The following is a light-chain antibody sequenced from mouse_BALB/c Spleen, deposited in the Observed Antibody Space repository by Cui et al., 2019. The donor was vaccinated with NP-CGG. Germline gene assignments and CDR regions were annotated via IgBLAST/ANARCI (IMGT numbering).Light chain of an antibody. CDR2: GTN. CDR3: ALWCSNHWV. Sequence: QTVVTQESALTTSPGETVTLTCRSSTGAVTTNNFANWVQEKPDHLFTGLIGGTNNRAPGVPARFSGSLIGDKAALTITGAQTEDEAMYFCALWCSNHWVFGGGTKLNVL. J-gene: IGLJ1*01. V-gene: IGLV1*01. CDR1: TGAVTTNNF.